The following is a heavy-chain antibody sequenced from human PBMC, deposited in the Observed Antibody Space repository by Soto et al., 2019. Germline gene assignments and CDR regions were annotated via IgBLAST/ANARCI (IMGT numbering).Heavy chain of an antibody. CDR2: INHSGSA. Sequence: SGTLSLTCDVYGGSFSGYIWTWIRQTPGKGLQWIGQINHSGSANYNPSLKSRVTISVHTSNSQFSLKLNSVTAADTAVYYCARDRATVGRTGVHYYYGMDVWGQGTAVTVCS. CDR3: ARDRATVGRTGVHYYYGMDV. V-gene: IGHV4-34*01. D-gene: IGHD7-27*01. J-gene: IGHJ6*02. CDR1: GGSFSGYI.